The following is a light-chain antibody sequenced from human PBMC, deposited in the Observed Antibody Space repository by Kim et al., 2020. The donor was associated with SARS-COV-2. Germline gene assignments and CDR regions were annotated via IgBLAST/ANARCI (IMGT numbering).Light chain of an antibody. V-gene: IGKV3-20*01. CDR3: QQYDRSPWT. CDR1: QTIISSY. CDR2: GAA. J-gene: IGKJ1*01. Sequence: SPGDRATLACRASQTIISSYLGWYQQKPGQARRRLIYGAASRAAGIPDRFSGSGSGTDFTLTISRLEPEDSAVYYCQQYDRSPWTFGQGTKVDIK.